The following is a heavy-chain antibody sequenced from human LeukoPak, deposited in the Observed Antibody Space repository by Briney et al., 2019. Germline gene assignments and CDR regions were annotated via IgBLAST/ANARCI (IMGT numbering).Heavy chain of an antibody. D-gene: IGHD6-13*01. CDR3: AKSFGYSRSWFDY. V-gene: IGHV3-23*01. CDR2: ISGNGGGT. CDR1: GFTLSRYA. J-gene: IGHJ4*02. Sequence: SVTLPCPASGFTLSRYALRWPRQAPGKGLEGVSGISGNGGGTYYADSVTGRFTISRDNSKTTLYLQMNSLRAEDTAVYYCAKSFGYSRSWFDYWGQGTLVTVSS.